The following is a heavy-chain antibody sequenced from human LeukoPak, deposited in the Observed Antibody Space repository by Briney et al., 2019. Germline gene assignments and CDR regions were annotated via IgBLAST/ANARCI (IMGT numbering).Heavy chain of an antibody. D-gene: IGHD3-9*01. CDR3: ARDYYDILTGSRDAFDI. J-gene: IGHJ3*02. Sequence: SETLSLTCTVSGGSISSYYWSWIRQPPGKGLEWIGYIYTSGSTNYNPSLKSRVTISVDTSKNQFSLKLSSVTAADTAVYYCARDYYDILTGSRDAFDIWGQGTMVTVSS. V-gene: IGHV4-4*08. CDR1: GGSISSYY. CDR2: IYTSGST.